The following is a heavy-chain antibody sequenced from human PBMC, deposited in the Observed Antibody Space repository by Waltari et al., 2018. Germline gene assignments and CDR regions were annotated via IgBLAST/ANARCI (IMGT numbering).Heavy chain of an antibody. V-gene: IGHV4-4*02. CDR3: ARDRGRGIYLDS. Sequence: QMQLQESGPGLVKPSGTLSVTCTVSGDSMSSTDWWSWVRQSPEKGLEWIGQIQRSGRTHYNPSLESRVTISIDTSNNQFSLKVTSTTAADTAVYYCARDRGRGIYLDSWGRGTLVTGSP. J-gene: IGHJ4*02. CDR2: IQRSGRT. CDR1: GDSMSSTDW. D-gene: IGHD2-15*01.